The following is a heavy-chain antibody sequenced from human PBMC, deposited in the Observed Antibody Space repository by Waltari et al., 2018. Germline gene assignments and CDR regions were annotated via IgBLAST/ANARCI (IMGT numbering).Heavy chain of an antibody. CDR1: GFTFSTYW. D-gene: IGHD1-26*01. CDR3: ARDLGGSGSD. J-gene: IGHJ4*02. CDR2: IKTHGIKK. Sequence: EVQLVESGGGLIQPGGSLRLSCAASGFTFSTYWMHWVRQVPGKGLVWGSLIKTHGIKKDYRDSVKGRFTISRDNAKNTMYLQMNSLRVVDTALYYCARDLGGSGSDWGQGTLVTVSS. V-gene: IGHV3-74*01.